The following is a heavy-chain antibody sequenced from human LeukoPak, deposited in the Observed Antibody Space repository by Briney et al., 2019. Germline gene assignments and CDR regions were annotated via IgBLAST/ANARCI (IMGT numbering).Heavy chain of an antibody. Sequence: PSETLSLTCTVSGGSISSSNYYWGWIRQPPGKGLEWIGSVYYSGSTYYNPSLKSRVTISVDTSKNQFSLKLSSVTAADTAVYYCAREGVVVVTARGAFDIWGQGTMVTVSS. J-gene: IGHJ3*02. V-gene: IGHV4-39*07. CDR1: GGSISSSNYY. CDR2: VYYSGST. D-gene: IGHD3-22*01. CDR3: AREGVVVVTARGAFDI.